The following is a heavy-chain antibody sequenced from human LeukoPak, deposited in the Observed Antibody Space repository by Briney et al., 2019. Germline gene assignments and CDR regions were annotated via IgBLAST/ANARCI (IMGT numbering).Heavy chain of an antibody. CDR2: INHSGST. V-gene: IGHV4-34*01. CDR1: GGSFSGYY. CDR3: ATCSGGSCYQNY. J-gene: IGHJ4*02. D-gene: IGHD2-15*01. Sequence: SETLSLTCAVYGGSFSGYYWSWIRQPPGKGLEWIGEINHSGSTNYNPSLKSRVTISVDKSKNQFSLKLSSVTAADTAVYYCATCSGGSCYQNYWGQGTLVTVSS.